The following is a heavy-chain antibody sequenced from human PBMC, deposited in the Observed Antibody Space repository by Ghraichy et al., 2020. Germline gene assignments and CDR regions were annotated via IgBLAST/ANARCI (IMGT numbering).Heavy chain of an antibody. J-gene: IGHJ4*02. V-gene: IGHV4-34*01. D-gene: IGHD2-2*01. Sequence: SETLSLTCAVYGGSFSGYYWSWIRQPPGKGLEWIGEINHSGSTNYNPSLKSRVTISVDTSKNQFSLKLSSVTAADTAVYYCARGWWYQLLWGGFDYWGQGTLVTVSS. CDR2: INHSGST. CDR3: ARGWWYQLLWGGFDY. CDR1: GGSFSGYY.